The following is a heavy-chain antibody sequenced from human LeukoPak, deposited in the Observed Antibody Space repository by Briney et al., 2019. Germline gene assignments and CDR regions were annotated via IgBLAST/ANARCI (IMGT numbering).Heavy chain of an antibody. CDR1: GFTFSSYS. D-gene: IGHD2-15*01. J-gene: IGHJ6*04. CDR2: ISSSSSYI. CDR3: ARERAGWWARYCSGGSCYSGPDYYYYYGMDV. V-gene: IGHV3-21*01. Sequence: PGGSLRLSCAASGFTFSSYSMNWVRQAPGKGLEWVSSISSSSSYIYYADSVKGRFTISRDNAKNSLYLQMNSLRAEDTAVYYCARERAGWWARYCSGGSCYSGPDYYYYYGMDVWGKGTTVTVSS.